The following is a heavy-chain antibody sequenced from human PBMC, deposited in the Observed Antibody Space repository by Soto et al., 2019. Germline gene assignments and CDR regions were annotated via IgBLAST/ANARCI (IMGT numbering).Heavy chain of an antibody. J-gene: IGHJ4*02. D-gene: IGHD3-22*01. CDR2: INLTGGST. Sequence: RLVRPGAGVGSPGPSVRASCKEVDYPLTTQYNTWVRQPPGKGLGWWGIINLTGGSTTYAQKFQGRISMTGDTSTSTVYMDLSSLRSEDTAVYYCAREGSYYFDNRLDYWGQGTLVTVSS. CDR1: DYPLTTQY. CDR3: AREGSYYFDNRLDY. V-gene: IGHV1-46*01.